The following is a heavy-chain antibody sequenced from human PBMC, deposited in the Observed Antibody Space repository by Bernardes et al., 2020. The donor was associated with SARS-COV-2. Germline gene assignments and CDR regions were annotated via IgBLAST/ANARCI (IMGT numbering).Heavy chain of an antibody. J-gene: IGHJ2*01. D-gene: IGHD2-2*02. CDR2: INHSGIT. CDR1: GGSFSGYY. V-gene: IGHV4-34*01. Sequence: SEPLYLTCAVYGGSFSGYYWSWIRRPPGKGLEWIGAINHSGITNYNPSHKSRVTISVDTSKNQFSLKLSSVTAADTAVYYGARGSNIVGVPAAISTPHWGRYFDLWGRGTLVTVSS. CDR3: ARGSNIVGVPAAISTPHWGRYFDL.